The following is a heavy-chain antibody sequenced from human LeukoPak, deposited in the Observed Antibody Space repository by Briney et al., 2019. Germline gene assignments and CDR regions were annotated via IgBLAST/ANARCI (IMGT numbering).Heavy chain of an antibody. Sequence: PGGSLRLSCAASGFTFSSYSVNWVRQAPGKGLEWVSYISSSSSTIYYADSVKGRLTISRDNAKNSLFLQMNSLRDEDTAVFYCAREGPRDPDAFDIWGQGTMVTVSS. CDR2: ISSSSSTI. V-gene: IGHV3-48*02. CDR1: GFTFSSYS. J-gene: IGHJ3*02. CDR3: AREGPRDPDAFDI.